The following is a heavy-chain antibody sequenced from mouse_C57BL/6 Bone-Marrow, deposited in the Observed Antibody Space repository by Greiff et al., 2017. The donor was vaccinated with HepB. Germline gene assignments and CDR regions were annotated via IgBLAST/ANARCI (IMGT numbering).Heavy chain of an antibody. Sequence: QVQLKQPGAELVRPGSSVKLSCKASGYTFTSYWMHWVKQRPIQGLEWIGNIDPSDSETHYNQKFKDKATLTVDKSSSTAYMQLSSLTSEDSAVYYCARLGGSYGYWGQGTTLTVSS. CDR3: ARLGGSYGY. CDR1: GYTFTSYW. J-gene: IGHJ2*01. D-gene: IGHD1-1*02. CDR2: IDPSDSET. V-gene: IGHV1-52*01.